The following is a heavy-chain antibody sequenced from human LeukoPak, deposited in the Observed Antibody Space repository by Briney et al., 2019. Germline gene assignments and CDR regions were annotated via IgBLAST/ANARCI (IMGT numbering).Heavy chain of an antibody. CDR3: ARNIGDGYNFMGY. D-gene: IGHD5-24*01. Sequence: PSETLSLTCTVSGGSISSGSYYWSWIRQPAGKGLEWIGRIYTSGSTNYNPSLKSRVTISVDTSKNQFPLKLSSVTAADTAMYYCARNIGDGYNFMGYWGQGTLVTVSS. CDR1: GGSISSGSYY. CDR2: IYTSGST. J-gene: IGHJ4*02. V-gene: IGHV4-61*02.